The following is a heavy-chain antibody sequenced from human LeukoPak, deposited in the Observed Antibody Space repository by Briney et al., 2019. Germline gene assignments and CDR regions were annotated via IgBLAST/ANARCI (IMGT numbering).Heavy chain of an antibody. CDR1: GFTFSTDN. D-gene: IGHD6-19*01. CDR3: ARGRMGSGGFNY. Sequence: GGSLRLSCAASGFTFSTDNMNWVRQAPGKGLEWVSYISSGGSTIYYADSVKGRFTISRDNAKNSLFLQMYSLRAEDSAVYYCARGRMGSGGFNYWGQGTLVTVSS. V-gene: IGHV3-48*01. CDR2: ISSGGSTI. J-gene: IGHJ4*02.